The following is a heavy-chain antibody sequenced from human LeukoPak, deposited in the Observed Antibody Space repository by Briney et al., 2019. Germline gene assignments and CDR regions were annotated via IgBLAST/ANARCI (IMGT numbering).Heavy chain of an antibody. CDR1: GFTFSNYA. V-gene: IGHV3-48*03. J-gene: IGHJ3*02. CDR2: ISSTGTTI. CDR3: ARDERPNAFDI. Sequence: GGSLRLSCAASGFTFSNYAMSWVRQAPGRGLEWVSYISSTGTTIYYADSVKGRFTISRDNTKNSLYLQMNSLRAEDTAVYYCARDERPNAFDIWGQGTMVTVSS.